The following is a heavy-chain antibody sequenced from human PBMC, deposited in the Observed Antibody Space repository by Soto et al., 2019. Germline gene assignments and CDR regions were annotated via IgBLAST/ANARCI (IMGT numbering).Heavy chain of an antibody. CDR3: ARDGEEAGLYFDY. D-gene: IGHD6-19*01. CDR2: INRDGREK. Sequence: EVQLVESGGGLVQPGGSLRLSCAASGFIFSSYWMNWVRQAPGKGLEWVASINRDGREKYYVDSVKGRFTISRDNAKNSLYLQVNSLRAEDTAVYYCARDGEEAGLYFDYWGQGTLVTVSS. J-gene: IGHJ4*02. V-gene: IGHV3-7*01. CDR1: GFIFSSYW.